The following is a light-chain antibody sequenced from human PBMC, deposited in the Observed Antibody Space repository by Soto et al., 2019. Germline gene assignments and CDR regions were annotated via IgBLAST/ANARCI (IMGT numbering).Light chain of an antibody. J-gene: IGKJ1*01. CDR3: QQSYTTPRT. Sequence: DIQSTQSPSSLSASIGDSVSITCLSSQTVIGYLNWYQQKPGKAPRLLINAASNLQSGVPSRFRGSGSETDFTLTITSLQPEDFATYYCQQSYTTPRTFGQGTKVDIK. CDR1: QTVIGY. CDR2: AAS. V-gene: IGKV1-39*01.